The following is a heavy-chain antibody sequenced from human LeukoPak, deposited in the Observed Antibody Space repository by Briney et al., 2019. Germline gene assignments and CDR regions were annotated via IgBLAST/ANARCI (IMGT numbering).Heavy chain of an antibody. J-gene: IGHJ4*02. D-gene: IGHD6-19*01. Sequence: GGSLRLSCAASGFTFSSYWMTWVRQAPGKGLEWVANIKQDGSEKYYVDSVKGRFTTSRDNAKNSLSLQMNSLRAEDTAVYYCARGSTYSSGWYTGFDYWGQGTLVTVSS. CDR2: IKQDGSEK. CDR1: GFTFSSYW. CDR3: ARGSTYSSGWYTGFDY. V-gene: IGHV3-7*01.